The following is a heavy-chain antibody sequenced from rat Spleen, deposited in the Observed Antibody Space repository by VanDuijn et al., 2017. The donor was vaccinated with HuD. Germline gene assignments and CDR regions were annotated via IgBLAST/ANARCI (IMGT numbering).Heavy chain of an antibody. CDR3: TRDGVVTGWFAY. CDR1: GFTFSDYC. Sequence: EVQLVESDGGLVQPGRSLKLSCSASGFTFSDYCMTWVRQAPTKSLDWVASISTGGGNTYYRDSVKGRFTISRDNARSTLYLQMNSLRSEDTATYYCTRDGVVTGWFAYWGQGTLVTVSS. D-gene: IGHD1-1*01. J-gene: IGHJ3*01. CDR2: ISTGGGNT. V-gene: IGHV5-25*01.